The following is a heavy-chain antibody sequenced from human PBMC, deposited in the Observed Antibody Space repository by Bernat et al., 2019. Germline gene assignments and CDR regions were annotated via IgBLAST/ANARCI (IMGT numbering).Heavy chain of an antibody. CDR2: ISYDGSNK. CDR1: GFTFSSYA. CDR3: ARDGGYSYGTEFSDY. Sequence: QVQLVESGGGVVQPGRSLRLSCAASGFTFSSYAMHWVRQAPGKGLEWVAVISYDGSNKYYADSVKGRFTISRDNSKNTLYLQMNSLRAEDTAVYYCARDGGYSYGTEFSDYWGQGTLVTVSS. D-gene: IGHD5-18*01. V-gene: IGHV3-30-3*01. J-gene: IGHJ4*02.